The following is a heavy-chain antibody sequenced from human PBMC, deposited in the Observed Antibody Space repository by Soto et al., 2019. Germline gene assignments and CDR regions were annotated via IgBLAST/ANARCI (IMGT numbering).Heavy chain of an antibody. V-gene: IGHV2-5*02. CDR2: NYWDDDN. D-gene: IGHD3-16*01. CDR3: VHMGEMSTINY. CDR1: GFSLSTSGTG. Sequence: GSGPKLVNPTQTLTLTCTFTGFSLSTSGTGVGWIRQLPGKAGEWLAVNYWDDDNRYSPSLKSRPTIDKDTSKNQVVLTMTNMDPVDTATYYCVHMGEMSTINYWGQGTLVTV. J-gene: IGHJ4*02.